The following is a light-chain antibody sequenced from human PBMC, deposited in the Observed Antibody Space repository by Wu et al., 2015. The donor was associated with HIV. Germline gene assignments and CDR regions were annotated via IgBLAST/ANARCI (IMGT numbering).Light chain of an antibody. V-gene: IGKV3-15*01. CDR1: QSVNTN. J-gene: IGKJ1*01. Sequence: EIVLTQSPATLSLSPGERVTLSCRASQSVNTNLAWYQQKPGQAPRLVIYSASMRATGISGRFSGEGSGTEFTLTISSLQSADFAVYYCQHRSNWPTFGRGTKVEIQ. CDR2: SAS. CDR3: QHRSNWPT.